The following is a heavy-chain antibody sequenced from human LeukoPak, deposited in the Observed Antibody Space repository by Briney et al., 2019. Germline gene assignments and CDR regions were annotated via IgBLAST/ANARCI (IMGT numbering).Heavy chain of an antibody. CDR1: GGSINGYY. CDR2: IYYTGST. V-gene: IGHV4-59*01. J-gene: IGHJ4*02. Sequence: SETLSLTCTVSGGSINGYYWSWIRQSPGQGLESLGYIYYTGSTNYNPSLKSRVTMSVDTSRNQFFLRLSSVTAEDTAVYYCARAPLYSSGWYDTDYWGQGTLVTVSS. CDR3: ARAPLYSSGWYDTDY. D-gene: IGHD6-19*01.